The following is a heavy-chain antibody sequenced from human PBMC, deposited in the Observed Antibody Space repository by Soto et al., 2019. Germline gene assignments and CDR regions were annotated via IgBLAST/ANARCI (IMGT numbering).Heavy chain of an antibody. V-gene: IGHV3-23*01. D-gene: IGHD2-21*02. CDR2: ITGSGAVT. Sequence: GGSLRLSCATSGFTFRNYGMTWVRRAPGQGLEWVATITGSGAVTYYAGSVKGRFIISRDNSKDTLYLQMNSLRAEDTAVYYCAHCELLSGFDYWGQGTLVTVSS. CDR3: AHCELLSGFDY. CDR1: GFTFRNYG. J-gene: IGHJ4*02.